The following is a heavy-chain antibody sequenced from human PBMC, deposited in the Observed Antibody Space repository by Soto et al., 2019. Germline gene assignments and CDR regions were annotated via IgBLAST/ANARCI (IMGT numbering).Heavy chain of an antibody. Sequence: EVHLVESGGGLVQTGGSLRLSCAIFESTVSRDWMNWVRQAPGKGLEWVAHINQDGSEKYYVDSVKGRFTISRDNAKMSLYLQMNSRVPGYTAMYCCWGGVGDAFWGQGTLVTVSS. CDR2: INQDGSEK. CDR1: ESTVSRDW. D-gene: IGHD1-26*01. CDR3: WGGVGDAF. V-gene: IGHV3-7*01. J-gene: IGHJ4*02.